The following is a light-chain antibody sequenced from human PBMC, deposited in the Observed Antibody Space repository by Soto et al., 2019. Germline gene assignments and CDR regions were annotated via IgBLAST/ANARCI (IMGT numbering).Light chain of an antibody. Sequence: SYELTQPPSVSVAPGQTARIACGGNNIGTKSVHWYQQKPGQAPVLVVYDDSDRPSGIPERFSGSNSGNTATLTISRVEAGDEAAYSCQVWDNGSDHWVFGGGPQLTVL. CDR1: NIGTKS. CDR2: DDS. CDR3: QVWDNGSDHWV. V-gene: IGLV3-21*02. J-gene: IGLJ3*02.